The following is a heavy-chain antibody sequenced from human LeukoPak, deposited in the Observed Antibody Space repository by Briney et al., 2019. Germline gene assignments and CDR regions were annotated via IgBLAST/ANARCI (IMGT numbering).Heavy chain of an antibody. CDR3: ARDPSIVGAHYYFDY. D-gene: IGHD1-26*01. V-gene: IGHV3-30*02. CDR2: IRYDGRNK. J-gene: IGHJ4*02. CDR1: GFTFSSYG. Sequence: GGSLRLSCGASGFTFSSYGMHWVRQAPSKGLEWVAFIRYDGRNKYYAESVKGRFTISRDNSKNTLYPQMNSLRAEDTAVYYCARDPSIVGAHYYFDYWGQGTLVTVSS.